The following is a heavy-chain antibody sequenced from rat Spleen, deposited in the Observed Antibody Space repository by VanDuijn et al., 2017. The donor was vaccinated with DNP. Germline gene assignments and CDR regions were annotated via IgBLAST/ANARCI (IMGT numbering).Heavy chain of an antibody. CDR3: ARRRLPYWYFDF. V-gene: IGHV1-43*01. CDR2: INTGSGGT. J-gene: IGHJ1*01. D-gene: IGHD1-4*01. CDR1: GYTFTTYY. Sequence: QVQLQQSGAELAKPGSSVKIPCKASGYTFTTYYIGWIKQTTRQGLDYIGYINTGSGGTNYNEKFKGKATLTVDKSSSTAFMQLSSLTPDDSAVYYCARRRLPYWYFDFWGPGTMVTVSS.